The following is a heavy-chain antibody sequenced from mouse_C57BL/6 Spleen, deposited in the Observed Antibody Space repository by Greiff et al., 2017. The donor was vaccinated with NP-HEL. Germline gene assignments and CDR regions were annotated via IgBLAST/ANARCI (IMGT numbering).Heavy chain of an antibody. CDR1: GYTFTSYW. CDR2: IHPNSGST. D-gene: IGHD1-1*01. Sequence: QVQLQQPGAELVKPGASVKLSCKASGYTFTSYWMHWVKQRPGQGLEWIGMIHPNSGSTNYNEKFKSKATLTVDKSSSTAYMQLSSLTSEDSAVYYCARSGYGSREGDYAMDYWGQGTSVTVSS. J-gene: IGHJ4*01. V-gene: IGHV1-64*01. CDR3: ARSGYGSREGDYAMDY.